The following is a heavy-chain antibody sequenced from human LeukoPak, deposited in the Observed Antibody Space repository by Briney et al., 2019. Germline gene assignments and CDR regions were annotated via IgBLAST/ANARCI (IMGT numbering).Heavy chain of an antibody. Sequence: NPSETLSLTCTVSGGSISSYYWSGIRQPAGKGLEWIGRIYTGGSTNYNPSLESRVTMSIDTPENHFSLKLSSVTAADTAVYYCARDPLYYDFWSGYSNWFDPWGQGTLVTVSS. J-gene: IGHJ5*02. CDR3: ARDPLYYDFWSGYSNWFDP. CDR1: GGSISSYY. D-gene: IGHD3-3*01. V-gene: IGHV4-4*07. CDR2: IYTGGST.